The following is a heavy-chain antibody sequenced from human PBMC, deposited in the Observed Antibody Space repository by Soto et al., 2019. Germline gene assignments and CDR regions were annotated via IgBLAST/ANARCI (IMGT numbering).Heavy chain of an antibody. CDR1: GGSFSGYY. V-gene: IGHV4-34*01. CDR3: ARGCFYGSGLRFLEWLPHAPGRHWFDP. Sequence: SETLSLTCAVYGGSFSGYYWSWIRQPPGKGLEWIGEINHSGSTNYNPSLKSRVTISVDTSKNQFSLKLSSVTAADTAVYYCARGCFYGSGLRFLEWLPHAPGRHWFDPWGQGTLVTVSS. D-gene: IGHD3-3*01. CDR2: INHSGST. J-gene: IGHJ5*02.